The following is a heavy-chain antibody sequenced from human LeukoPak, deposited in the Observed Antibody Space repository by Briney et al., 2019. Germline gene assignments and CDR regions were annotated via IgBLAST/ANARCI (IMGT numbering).Heavy chain of an antibody. V-gene: IGHV4-39*01. Sequence: SETLSLTCTVSGGSISSRNHYWDWVRQPPGKGLEWIGSISYSGWTYYNPSLKSRVVISVDTSKMQFSLRLSSVTAEDTAVYYCVRFIAAVGSNFFDYWGQGTLVTVSS. D-gene: IGHD6-13*01. CDR3: VRFIAAVGSNFFDY. CDR2: ISYSGWT. CDR1: GGSISSRNHY. J-gene: IGHJ4*02.